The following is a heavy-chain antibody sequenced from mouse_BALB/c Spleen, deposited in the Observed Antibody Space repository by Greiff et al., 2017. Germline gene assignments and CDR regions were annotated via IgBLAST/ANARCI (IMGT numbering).Heavy chain of an antibody. D-gene: IGHD2-12*01. CDR3: ARRDLRRECAY. CDR1: GFTFSSYA. J-gene: IGHJ3*01. Sequence: EVKLVESGGGLVKPGGSLKLSCAASGFTFSSYAMSWVRQTPEKRLEWVASISSGGSTYYPDSVKGRFTISRDNARNILYLQMSSLRSEDTAMYYCARRDLRRECAYWGQGTLVTVSA. V-gene: IGHV5-6-5*01. CDR2: ISSGGST.